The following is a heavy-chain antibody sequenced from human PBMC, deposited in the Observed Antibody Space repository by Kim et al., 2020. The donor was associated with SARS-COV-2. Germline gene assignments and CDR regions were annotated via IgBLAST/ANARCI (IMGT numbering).Heavy chain of an antibody. CDR1: GGSFSGYY. CDR3: ARGRRGSRVRGVKEPYPYYYYYGMDV. CDR2: INHSGST. Sequence: SETLSLTCAVYGGSFSGYYWSWIRQPPGKGLEWIGEINHSGSTNYNPSLKSRVTISVDTSKNQFSLKLSSVTAADTAVYYCARGRRGSRVRGVKEPYPYYYYYGMDVWGQGTTVTVSS. J-gene: IGHJ6*02. D-gene: IGHD3-10*01. V-gene: IGHV4-34*01.